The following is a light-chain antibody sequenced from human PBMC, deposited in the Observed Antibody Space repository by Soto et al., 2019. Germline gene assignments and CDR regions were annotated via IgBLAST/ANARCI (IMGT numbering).Light chain of an antibody. Sequence: EIVLTQSPATLSLSPGERATLSCRASQSVDTYLAWYQQKPGQAPRLLIYDASNRATGIPARFSGSGSGTDFTLTISSLEPEDFAVFYCQQRYNGPPIILGQGTRL. J-gene: IGKJ5*01. V-gene: IGKV3-11*01. CDR2: DAS. CDR1: QSVDTY. CDR3: QQRYNGPPII.